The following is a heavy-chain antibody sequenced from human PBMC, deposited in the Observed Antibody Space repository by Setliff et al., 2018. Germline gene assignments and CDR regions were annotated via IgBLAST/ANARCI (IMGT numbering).Heavy chain of an antibody. J-gene: IGHJ4*02. CDR2: IKQDGSDK. V-gene: IGHV3-7*01. CDR1: GFTFSSYW. CDR3: ARGYYYDSRGHYDLLAAYY. D-gene: IGHD3-22*01. Sequence: GGSLRLSCSVSGFTFSSYWMSWVRQAPGKGLEWVANIKQDGSDKYYVDSVKGRFTISRDNAKNSLYLQMNSLRAEDTAVYFCARGYYYDSRGHYDLLAAYYWGQGTLVTAPQ.